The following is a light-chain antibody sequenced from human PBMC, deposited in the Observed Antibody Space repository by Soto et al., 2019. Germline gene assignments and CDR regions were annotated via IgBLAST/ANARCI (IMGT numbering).Light chain of an antibody. Sequence: EIVLTQSPGTLSLSPGERVTLSCRTSQSISNNHLAWYQQKPGQAPRLLIHGTSNRATGVPDRFSGSGSGTDVTLTFSRLEPEDFAVYYCEYYGTSITFGGGTKVDIK. CDR3: EYYGTSIT. J-gene: IGKJ4*01. CDR2: GTS. V-gene: IGKV3-20*01. CDR1: QSISNNH.